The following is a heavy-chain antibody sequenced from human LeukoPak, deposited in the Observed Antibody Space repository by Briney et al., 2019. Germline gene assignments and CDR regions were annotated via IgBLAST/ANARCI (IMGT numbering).Heavy chain of an antibody. Sequence: SETLSLTCAVYGGSFSGYYWSWIRQPPGKGLEWIGEINHSGSTNYNPSLKSRVTISVDTSKNQFSLKLSSVTAADTAVYYCARVRTIAAAGLYYYYYMDVWGKGTTVTVSS. D-gene: IGHD6-13*01. V-gene: IGHV4-34*01. J-gene: IGHJ6*03. CDR3: ARVRTIAAAGLYYYYYMDV. CDR2: INHSGST. CDR1: GGSFSGYY.